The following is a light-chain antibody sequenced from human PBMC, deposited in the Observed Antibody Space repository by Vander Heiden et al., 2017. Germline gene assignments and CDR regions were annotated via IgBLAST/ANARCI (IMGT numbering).Light chain of an antibody. CDR1: QSVLYSSNNKNY. J-gene: IGKJ1*01. Sequence: DIVMTQSTDSLAVSLGERATINCKSSQSVLYSSNNKNYLAWYQQKPGQGPKLLIYWASTRESGVPDRFSGSGSGTDFTLTISSLQAEDAGLYYCQQYYSTPQTFGQGTKVEIK. V-gene: IGKV4-1*01. CDR2: WAS. CDR3: QQYYSTPQT.